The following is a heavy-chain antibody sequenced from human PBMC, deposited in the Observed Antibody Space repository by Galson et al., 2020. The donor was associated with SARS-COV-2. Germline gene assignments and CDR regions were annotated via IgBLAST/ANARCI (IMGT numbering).Heavy chain of an antibody. CDR3: ARVKSGSYRGVFDY. V-gene: IGHV3-30*03. Sequence: GESLKISCAASGFTFSSYGMHWVRQAPGKGLEWVAVISYDGSNKYYADSVKGRFTISRDNSKNTLYLQMNSLRAEDTAVYYCARVKSGSYRGVFDYWGQGTLVTVSS. D-gene: IGHD1-26*01. CDR2: ISYDGSNK. J-gene: IGHJ4*02. CDR1: GFTFSSYG.